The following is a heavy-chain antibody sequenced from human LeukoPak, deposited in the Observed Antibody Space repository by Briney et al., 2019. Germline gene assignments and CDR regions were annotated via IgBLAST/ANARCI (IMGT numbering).Heavy chain of an antibody. CDR3: ARERATAGTPWFDP. CDR2: ISPNSGGT. CDR1: GYTLTGYY. D-gene: IGHD6-13*01. J-gene: IGHJ5*02. Sequence: ASVKVSCKASGYTLTGYYMHWVRQAPGQGLEWMGWISPNSGGTNYAQKFQGRVTMTRDTSISTAYMELGRLTSDDTAMYYCARERATAGTPWFDPWGQGTLVTVSS. V-gene: IGHV1-2*02.